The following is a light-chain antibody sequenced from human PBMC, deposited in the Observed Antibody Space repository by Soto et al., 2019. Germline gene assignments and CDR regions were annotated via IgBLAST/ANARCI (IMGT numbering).Light chain of an antibody. CDR3: LQVANFPRT. CDR2: KAS. J-gene: IGKJ1*01. V-gene: IGKV1-5*03. Sequence: DIQMTQSPSTLSGSVGDRVTITCRASQTISSWLAWYQQKPGKAPKLLIYKASTLKSGVPSRFSGSGSGTEFTLTISRLQPEDFATYYCLQVANFPRTFGQGTKVDIK. CDR1: QTISSW.